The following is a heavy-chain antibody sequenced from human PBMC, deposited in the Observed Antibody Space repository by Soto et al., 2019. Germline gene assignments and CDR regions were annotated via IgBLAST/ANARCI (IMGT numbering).Heavy chain of an antibody. V-gene: IGHV3-48*02. CDR1: GFSFSTYS. CDR2: ISSRSYTI. Sequence: EVQLVESGGGLVQPGGSLRLSCAASGFSFSTYSMNWVRQAPGKGLEWVSYISSRSYTIYYIDSVKGRFTISRDNAKSSLYLQMHSLRDEDTAVYYCAREGSSSDNGMDVWGQGTTVTVSS. CDR3: AREGSSSDNGMDV. J-gene: IGHJ6*02. D-gene: IGHD6-6*01.